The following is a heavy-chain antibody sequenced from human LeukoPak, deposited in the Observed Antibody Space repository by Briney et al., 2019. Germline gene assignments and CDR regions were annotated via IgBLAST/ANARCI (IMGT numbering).Heavy chain of an antibody. Sequence: GGSLRLSRAASGFTFSNFGMSWVRQAPGKGLEWVSAISGSGGSTYYADSVKGRFTISRDNSKNTLYLQMNSLRAEDTAVYYCAKDGYSSSWYGLWDYWGQGTLVTVSS. CDR1: GFTFSNFG. CDR3: AKDGYSSSWYGLWDY. V-gene: IGHV3-23*01. J-gene: IGHJ4*02. CDR2: ISGSGGST. D-gene: IGHD6-13*01.